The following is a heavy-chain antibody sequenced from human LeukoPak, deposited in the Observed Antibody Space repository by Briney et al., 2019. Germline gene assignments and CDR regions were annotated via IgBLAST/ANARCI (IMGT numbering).Heavy chain of an antibody. D-gene: IGHD3-10*01. CDR3: AREPSGSVGYDY. Sequence: ASVNVSCKASGFTFSAYYMHWVRQAAGQGLEGMGWISPNSGRTNYVQKFQGRVTVTRDTSISTDDMEISGLTSDDTALYYCAREPSGSVGYDYWGQGTLATVSS. CDR2: ISPNSGRT. V-gene: IGHV1-2*02. CDR1: GFTFSAYY. J-gene: IGHJ4*02.